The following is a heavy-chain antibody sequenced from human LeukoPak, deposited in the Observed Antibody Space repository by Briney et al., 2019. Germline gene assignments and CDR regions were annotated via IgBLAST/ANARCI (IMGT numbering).Heavy chain of an antibody. CDR1: GFTSSSYS. J-gene: IGHJ4*02. D-gene: IGHD6-6*01. CDR2: ISSSSSYI. Sequence: PGGSLRLSCAASGFTSSSYSMNWVRQAPGKGLEWVSSISSSSSYIYYADSVKGRFTISRDNAKNSLYLQMNSLGAEDTAVYYCARDRDIAARLDYWGQGTLVTVSS. V-gene: IGHV3-21*01. CDR3: ARDRDIAARLDY.